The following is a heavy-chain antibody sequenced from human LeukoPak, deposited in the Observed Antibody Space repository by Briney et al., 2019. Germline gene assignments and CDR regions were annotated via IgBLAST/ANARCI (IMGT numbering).Heavy chain of an antibody. J-gene: IGHJ4*02. CDR3: ARVSWGLPSGPFDY. Sequence: ASVKVSCKASGYTFTGYYMHWVRQAPGQGLEWMGWINPNSGGTNYAQKFQGRVTMTRDTSISTAYMELSRLRSDDTAAYYCARVSWGLPSGPFDYWGQGTLVTVSS. V-gene: IGHV1-2*02. D-gene: IGHD1-26*01. CDR2: INPNSGGT. CDR1: GYTFTGYY.